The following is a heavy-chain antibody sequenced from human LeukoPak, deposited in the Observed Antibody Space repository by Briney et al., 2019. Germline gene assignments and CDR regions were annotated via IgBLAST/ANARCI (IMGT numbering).Heavy chain of an antibody. CDR2: IYYSGST. J-gene: IGHJ4*02. Sequence: SETLSLTCTVSGGSISSYYWSWVRQPPGKGLEWIGYIYYSGSTNYNPSLKSRVTISVDTSKNQFSLKLSSVTAADTAVYYCARYRYSGSLIDYWGQGTLVTVSS. CDR1: GGSISSYY. D-gene: IGHD1-26*01. V-gene: IGHV4-59*01. CDR3: ARYRYSGSLIDY.